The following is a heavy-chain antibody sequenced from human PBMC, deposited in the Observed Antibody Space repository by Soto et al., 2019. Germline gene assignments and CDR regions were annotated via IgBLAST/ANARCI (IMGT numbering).Heavy chain of an antibody. CDR2: ISAYNGNT. J-gene: IGHJ5*02. D-gene: IGHD2-15*01. CDR1: GYTFTSYG. V-gene: IGHV1-18*01. CDR3: ARVQDIVVVVAARVDWFDP. Sequence: QVQLVQSGAEVKKPGASVKVSCKASGYTFTSYGISWLRQAPGQGLEWMGWISAYNGNTNYAQKLQGRVTMSTDTSTSTEYRELRGRSSGDTAVSYCARVQDIVVVVAARVDWFDPWGQGTLVTVSS.